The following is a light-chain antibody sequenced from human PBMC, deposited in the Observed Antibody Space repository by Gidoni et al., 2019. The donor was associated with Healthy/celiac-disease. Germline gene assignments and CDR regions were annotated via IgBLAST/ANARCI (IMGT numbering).Light chain of an antibody. V-gene: IGKV3-11*01. CDR3: QQRSNWPST. Sequence: EIAVIKSPATLSLSPGESASLCCRASQSVSSYLAWYQQKPGQAPRLLIYEASNRATGIPARFSGSGSGTDFTLTISSLEPEDFAVYYCQQRSNWPSTFGGGTRVEIK. J-gene: IGKJ4*01. CDR2: EAS. CDR1: QSVSSY.